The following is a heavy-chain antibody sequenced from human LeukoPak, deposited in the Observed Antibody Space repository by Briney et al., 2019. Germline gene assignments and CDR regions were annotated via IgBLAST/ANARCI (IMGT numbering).Heavy chain of an antibody. CDR3: AREKGDGYMEGFDY. CDR2: IYYSGST. CDR1: GFTFSSYS. Sequence: PGGSLRLSCAASGFTFSSYSMNWVRQAPGKGLEWIGYIYYSGSTNYNPSLKSRVTISVDTSKNQFSLKLSSVTAADTAVYYCAREKGDGYMEGFDYWGQGTLVTVSS. D-gene: IGHD5-24*01. V-gene: IGHV4-59*01. J-gene: IGHJ4*02.